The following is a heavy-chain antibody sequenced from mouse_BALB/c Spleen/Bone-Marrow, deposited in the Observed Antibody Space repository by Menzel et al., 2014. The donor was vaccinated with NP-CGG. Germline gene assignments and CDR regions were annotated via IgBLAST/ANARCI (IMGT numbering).Heavy chain of an antibody. J-gene: IGHJ4*01. CDR1: GYAFTNYL. CDR3: ARGGDYGFMDY. D-gene: IGHD1-2*01. V-gene: IGHV1-54*01. Sequence: VQLVESGAELVRPGTSVKVSCKASGYAFTNYLIEWVKQRPGQGLEWIGAINPGSGGTNYNEKFKGKATLTADKSSSTAYMQLSSLTSDDSAVYFCARGGDYGFMDYWGQGTSVTVSS. CDR2: INPGSGGT.